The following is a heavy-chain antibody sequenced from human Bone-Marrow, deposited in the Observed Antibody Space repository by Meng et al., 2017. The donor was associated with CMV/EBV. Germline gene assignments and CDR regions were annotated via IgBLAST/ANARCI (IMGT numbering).Heavy chain of an antibody. CDR2: INPKPGGT. J-gene: IGHJ4*01. CDR1: GYTFTAYH. V-gene: IGHV1-2*02. Sequence: ASVKVSCKASGYTFTAYHLHWVRQAPGQGLEWMGWINPKPGGTRYSQNFQGRVTVTRDTSISTAYMELSRLRSDDTAVYYCARVRGDYNYRPFKYWGHGTLVTVSS. D-gene: IGHD5-24*01. CDR3: ARVRGDYNYRPFKY.